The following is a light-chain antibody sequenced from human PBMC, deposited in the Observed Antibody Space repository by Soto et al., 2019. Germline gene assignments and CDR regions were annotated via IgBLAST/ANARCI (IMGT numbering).Light chain of an antibody. V-gene: IGKV3-15*01. Sequence: EIVMTQSHATLSLSSGARATLSCRATHRGSNYFAWYQQRPGQAPRLLIDGASTRATGIPARFSGSASGTEFTLTISRLEPEDFAVYYCQQYGSSPWTFGQGTKVDI. CDR3: QQYGSSPWT. J-gene: IGKJ1*01. CDR1: HRGSNY. CDR2: GAS.